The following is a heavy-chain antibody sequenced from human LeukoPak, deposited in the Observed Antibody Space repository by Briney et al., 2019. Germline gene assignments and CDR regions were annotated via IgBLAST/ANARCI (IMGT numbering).Heavy chain of an antibody. CDR1: GFIFSDYW. CDR2: IKQDGNEE. Sequence: PGGSLRLSCAASGFIFSDYWMSWVRQAPGKGLECVANIKQDGNEEFYVDSLKGRFTISRDNAKSSLYLQMNSLGAEDTAVYYCARISQRSFDPWGQGTLVTVSS. V-gene: IGHV3-7*05. CDR3: ARISQRSFDP. D-gene: IGHD3-3*01. J-gene: IGHJ5*02.